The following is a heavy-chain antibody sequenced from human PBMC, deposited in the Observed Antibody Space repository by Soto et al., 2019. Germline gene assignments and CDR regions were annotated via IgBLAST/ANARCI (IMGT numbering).Heavy chain of an antibody. CDR1: GFNFNSYT. CDR3: ARDCSGGSCYPGMDV. J-gene: IGHJ6*02. CDR2: ISSSGYI. Sequence: ESGGGLVKPGGSLRLSCAASGFNFNSYTINWVHQAPGKRLEWLSSISSSGYIFSTDSVRGRFTISRDNAKNSVYLQINSLRAEDTAVYFCARDCSGGSCYPGMDVWGQGTTVTVSS. V-gene: IGHV3-21*01. D-gene: IGHD2-15*01.